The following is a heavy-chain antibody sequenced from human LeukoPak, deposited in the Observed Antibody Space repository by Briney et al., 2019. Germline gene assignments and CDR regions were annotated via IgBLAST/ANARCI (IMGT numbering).Heavy chain of an antibody. V-gene: IGHV5-51*01. D-gene: IGHD3-22*01. CDR1: GYKFSSHW. J-gene: IGHJ4*02. Sequence: GESLKISCMASGYKFSSHWIGWVRQMPGKGLEWMGVIYPGDSDTKYSPSFQGQVSISADKSVSTAFLQWSSLEASDTAIYYCARSPRNTSGYWYADYWGQGTQVTVSS. CDR2: IYPGDSDT. CDR3: ARSPRNTSGYWYADY.